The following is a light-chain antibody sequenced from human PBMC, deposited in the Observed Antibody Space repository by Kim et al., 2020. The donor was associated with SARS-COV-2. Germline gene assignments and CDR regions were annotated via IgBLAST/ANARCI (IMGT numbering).Light chain of an antibody. V-gene: IGLV3-19*01. J-gene: IGLJ1*01. CDR1: SFRSYW. Sequence: ALGQTGSITCQGDSFRSYWASGDHQKIGQDPVLVSYGKNKRQSGSPERFSGSSSGNTASLTITGAQAAEEADYYCSSRDSSGNHYVFGTGTKVTVL. CDR3: SSRDSSGNHYV. CDR2: GKN.